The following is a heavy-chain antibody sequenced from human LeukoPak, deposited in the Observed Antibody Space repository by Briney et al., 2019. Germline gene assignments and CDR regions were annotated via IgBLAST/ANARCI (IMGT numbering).Heavy chain of an antibody. V-gene: IGHV4-34*01. D-gene: IGHD3-10*01. CDR3: ARAHGSGTYSDYMDV. J-gene: IGHJ6*03. Sequence: PSETLSLTCAVYGESLSGYYWSWIRQTPGKGLEWIGDINYSGKTNYNPSLKSRITISVDTSKNQFSLRLSFVTAADTAVYYCARAHGSGTYSDYMDVWGKGATVTVSS. CDR2: INYSGKT. CDR1: GESLSGYY.